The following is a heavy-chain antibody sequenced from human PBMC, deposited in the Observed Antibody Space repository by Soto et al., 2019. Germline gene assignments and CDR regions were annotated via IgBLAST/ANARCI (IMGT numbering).Heavy chain of an antibody. CDR2: VNSDGTGT. V-gene: IGHV3-74*03. J-gene: IGHJ4*02. Sequence: PXVCLSLSCEASGFTFTLYCRHWVRQAPGKGLVWVSRVNSDGTGTMYADSVKGRFTVSRDNAKNSVFLQMDSLRAEDAGVYFCARGDHGYSYGKVDLWGQGTLVTVSS. CDR1: GFTFTLYC. D-gene: IGHD5-18*01. CDR3: ARGDHGYSYGKVDL.